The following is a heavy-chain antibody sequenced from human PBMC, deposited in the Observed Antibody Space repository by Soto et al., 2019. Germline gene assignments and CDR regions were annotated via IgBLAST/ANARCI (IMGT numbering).Heavy chain of an antibody. CDR2: INAGNGNT. CDR3: ARDRARMSIADLFDY. CDR1: GYTFTSYA. V-gene: IGHV1-3*01. D-gene: IGHD6-6*01. Sequence: VASVKVSCKASGYTFTSYAMHWVRQAPGQRLEWMGWINAGNGNTKYSQKFQGRVTITRDTSASTAYMELSSLRSEDTAVYYCARDRARMSIADLFDYWGQGTLVTVSS. J-gene: IGHJ4*02.